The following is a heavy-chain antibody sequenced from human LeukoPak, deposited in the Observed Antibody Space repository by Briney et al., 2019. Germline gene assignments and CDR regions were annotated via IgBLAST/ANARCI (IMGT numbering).Heavy chain of an antibody. CDR2: IYYSGST. Sequence: SETLSLTCTVSGGSISRYYWSWIRQPAGKGLEWIGYIYYSGSTNYNPSLKSRVTISVDTSKNQFSLKLSSVTAADTAVYYWARRSSTMVRGQPWDAFDIWGQGTMVTVSS. V-gene: IGHV4-59*08. CDR3: ARRSSTMVRGQPWDAFDI. J-gene: IGHJ3*02. CDR1: GGSISRYY. D-gene: IGHD3-10*01.